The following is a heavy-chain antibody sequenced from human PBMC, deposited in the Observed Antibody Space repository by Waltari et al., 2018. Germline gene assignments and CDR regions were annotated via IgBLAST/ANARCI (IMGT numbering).Heavy chain of an antibody. CDR3: ARDTWREVGATRGDY. D-gene: IGHD1-26*01. V-gene: IGHV1-69*08. J-gene: IGHJ4*02. CDR1: GGTFSSYT. CDR2: IIPIRGIA. Sequence: QVQLVQSGAEVKKPGSSVKVSCKASGGTFSSYTISWVRQAPGQGLEWMGRIIPIRGIANYAQKFQGRVTITADKSTSTAYMELSSLRSEDTAVYYCARDTWREVGATRGDYWGQGTLVTVSS.